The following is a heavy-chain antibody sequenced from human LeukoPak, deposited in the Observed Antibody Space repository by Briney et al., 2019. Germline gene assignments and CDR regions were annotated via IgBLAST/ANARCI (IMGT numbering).Heavy chain of an antibody. Sequence: ASVKVSCTTSGYTFTYYVISWVRRAPGQGLEWMGWINAYNGNTNDAQKFQGRVTMTTDTSTSTAYMELRSLRSDDTAVYYCARGEKPYDYWGQGTLVSVSS. CDR3: ARGEKPYDY. CDR2: INAYNGNT. V-gene: IGHV1-18*01. D-gene: IGHD1-26*01. CDR1: GYTFTYYV. J-gene: IGHJ4*02.